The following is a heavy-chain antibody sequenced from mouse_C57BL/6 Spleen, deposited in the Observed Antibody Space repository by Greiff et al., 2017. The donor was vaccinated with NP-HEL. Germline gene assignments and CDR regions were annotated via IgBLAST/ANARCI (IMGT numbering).Heavy chain of an antibody. Sequence: QVQLQQSGAELARPGASVKMSCKASGYTFTSYTMHWVKQRPGQGLEWIGYINPSSGYTKYNQKFKDKATLTADKSSSTAYMQLSSLTSEDSAVYYCAREDLNDYFDYWGQGTTLTVSS. J-gene: IGHJ2*01. V-gene: IGHV1-4*01. CDR1: GYTFTSYT. CDR3: AREDLNDYFDY. CDR2: INPSSGYT.